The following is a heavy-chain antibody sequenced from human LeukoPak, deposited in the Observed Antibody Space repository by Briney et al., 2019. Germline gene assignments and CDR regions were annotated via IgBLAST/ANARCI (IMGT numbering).Heavy chain of an antibody. Sequence: PGGSLRLSCAASGFTFSSYAMSWVRQAPGKWLEWVSAISGSGGSTYYADSVKGRFTISRDNSKNTLYLQMNILKTEDTAVYYCARGQHRVTYSDDAFDIWGQGTMVSVSS. V-gene: IGHV3-23*01. CDR1: GFTFSSYA. D-gene: IGHD4-11*01. CDR2: ISGSGGST. J-gene: IGHJ3*02. CDR3: ARGQHRVTYSDDAFDI.